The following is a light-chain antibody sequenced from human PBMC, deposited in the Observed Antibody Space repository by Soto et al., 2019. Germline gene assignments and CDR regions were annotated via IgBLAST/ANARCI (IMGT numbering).Light chain of an antibody. CDR1: QSLVDNDGNTY. CDR3: MQTTHWPRT. CDR2: KVS. V-gene: IGKV2-30*01. J-gene: IGKJ1*01. Sequence: DAVLTQSPLSLPVTLGQPASISCRSSQSLVDNDGNTYLNWFQQRPGKSPRRLIYKVSNRDSGVPDRVSGSGSGTDFTLKISRVEAEDVGFYYCMQTTHWPRTFGQGTKVEIK.